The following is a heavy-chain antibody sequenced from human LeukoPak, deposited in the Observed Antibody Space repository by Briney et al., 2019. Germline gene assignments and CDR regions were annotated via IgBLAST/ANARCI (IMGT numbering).Heavy chain of an antibody. D-gene: IGHD1-26*01. J-gene: IGHJ4*02. Sequence: ASVKVSCKASGYTFTGYYMHWVRQAPGQGLEWMGWINLNSGGTNYAQKFQGRGTMTRDTSISTAYMELSRLRSDDTAVYYCARDLDSGGFDYWGQGTLVTVSS. CDR1: GYTFTGYY. CDR3: ARDLDSGGFDY. CDR2: INLNSGGT. V-gene: IGHV1-2*02.